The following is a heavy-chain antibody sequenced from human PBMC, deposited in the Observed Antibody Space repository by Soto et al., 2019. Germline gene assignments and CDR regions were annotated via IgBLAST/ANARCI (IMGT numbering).Heavy chain of an antibody. CDR1: GGSISSGGYY. J-gene: IGHJ4*02. CDR3: ARDRGPPTPGFDY. Sequence: QVQLQESGPGLVKPSQTLSLTCTVSGGSISSGGYYWSWIRQHPGKVLEWIGYIYYSGGTYYNPSLKSRVTIAVDTSKNQFSLKLSSVTAADTAVYYWARDRGPPTPGFDYWCQGTLVSVSS. CDR2: IYYSGGT. V-gene: IGHV4-31*03. D-gene: IGHD2-15*01.